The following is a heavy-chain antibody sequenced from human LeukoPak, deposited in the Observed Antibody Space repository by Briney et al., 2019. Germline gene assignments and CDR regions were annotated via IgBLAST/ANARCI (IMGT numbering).Heavy chain of an antibody. CDR2: IYYSGST. D-gene: IGHD3-10*01. V-gene: IGHV4-59*08. CDR1: GGSISSYY. CDR3: ARRRYYGSGSYFDY. J-gene: IGHJ4*02. Sequence: SETLSLTCTVSGGSISSYYWSWIRQPPGKGLEWIGYIYYSGSTNYHPSLKSRVTISVDTSKNQFPLKLSSVTAADTAVYYCARRRYYGSGSYFDYWGQGTLVTVSS.